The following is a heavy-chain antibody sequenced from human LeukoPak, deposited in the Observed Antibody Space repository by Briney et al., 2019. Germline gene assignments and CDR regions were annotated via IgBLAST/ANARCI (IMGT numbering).Heavy chain of an antibody. V-gene: IGHV4-39*01. D-gene: IGHD3-16*02. CDR2: IYYSGST. J-gene: IGHJ4*02. CDR1: GGSISSSSYY. Sequence: KPSETLSLTCTVSGGSISSSSYYWGWIRQPPGKGLEWIGSIYYSGSTYYNPSLKSRVTISVDTSKNQFSLKLSSVTAADTAVYYCARLHYDYVWGSYRSHYFDYWGQGTLVTVSS. CDR3: ARLHYDYVWGSYRSHYFDY.